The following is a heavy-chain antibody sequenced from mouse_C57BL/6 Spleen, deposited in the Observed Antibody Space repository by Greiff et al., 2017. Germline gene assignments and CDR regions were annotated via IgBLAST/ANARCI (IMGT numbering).Heavy chain of an antibody. D-gene: IGHD1-1*01. CDR2: IRNKANGYTT. V-gene: IGHV7-3*01. J-gene: IGHJ1*03. CDR3: ARYIGGSSYGRYFDV. CDR1: GFTFTDYY. Sequence: EVQLQESGGGLVQPGGSLSLSCAASGFTFTDYYMSWVRQPPGKALEWLGFIRNKANGYTTEYSASVKGRFTISRDNSQSILYLQMNALRAEDSATYYCARYIGGSSYGRYFDVWGTGTTVTVSS.